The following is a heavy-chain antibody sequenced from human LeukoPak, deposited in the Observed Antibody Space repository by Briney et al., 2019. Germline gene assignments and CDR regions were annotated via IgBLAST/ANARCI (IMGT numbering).Heavy chain of an antibody. V-gene: IGHV3-43*02. CDR3: VKDMTPVGATAFAS. CDR2: ISGDGESI. J-gene: IGHJ4*02. Sequence: PGGSLRLSCAASGFTFDNNAMNWVRQVPGKGLEWVSIISGDGESIYDAVSVKGRFTISRDNRKNSLYLQMNSLKTEDNALYYCVKDMTPVGATAFASWGQGTLVTVSS. D-gene: IGHD1-26*01. CDR1: GFTFDNNA.